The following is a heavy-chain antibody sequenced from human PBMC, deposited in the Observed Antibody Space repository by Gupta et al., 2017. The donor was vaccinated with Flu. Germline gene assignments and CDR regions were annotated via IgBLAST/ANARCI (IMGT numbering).Heavy chain of an antibody. J-gene: IGHJ6*02. CDR1: GFTFRAYA. CDR3: AADFLYEMDV. Sequence: EVQLLESGGSLVRTGGSLRLSWAASGFTFRAYAMSWVRQAPGKGLGWVSSISDAGGRKYYPDSVKGRFTISRDNSKNTLYLQMNSLRAEDTAVYYCAADFLYEMDVWGQGTTVTVSS. CDR2: ISDAGGRK. V-gene: IGHV3-23*01.